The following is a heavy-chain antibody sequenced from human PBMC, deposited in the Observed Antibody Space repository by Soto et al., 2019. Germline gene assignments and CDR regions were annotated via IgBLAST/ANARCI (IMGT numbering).Heavy chain of an antibody. D-gene: IGHD5-12*01. CDR1: GYTSTSYY. CDR3: ARVGSGYDLAPDY. Sequence: XKVSCKSSGYTSTSYYIHCVRQHPGQGLEWMGIINPSGGSTSYAQKFQGRVTMTRDTSTSTVYMELSSLRSEDTAVYYCARVGSGYDLAPDYWGQGTLVTVSS. J-gene: IGHJ4*02. CDR2: INPSGGST. V-gene: IGHV1-46*03.